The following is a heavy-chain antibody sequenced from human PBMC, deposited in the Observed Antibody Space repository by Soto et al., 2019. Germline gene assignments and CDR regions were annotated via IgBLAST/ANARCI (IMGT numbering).Heavy chain of an antibody. CDR1: GYTFTSYY. CDR3: ARGSTMVRGVTYGMDV. J-gene: IGHJ6*02. CDR2: INPSGGST. Sequence: ASVKVSCKASGYTFTSYYMHWVRQAPGQGLEWMGIINPSGGSTSYAQKFQGRVTMTRDTSTSTVYMELSSLRSEDTAVYYCARGSTMVRGVTYGMDVWGQGTTVIVSS. D-gene: IGHD3-10*01. V-gene: IGHV1-46*01.